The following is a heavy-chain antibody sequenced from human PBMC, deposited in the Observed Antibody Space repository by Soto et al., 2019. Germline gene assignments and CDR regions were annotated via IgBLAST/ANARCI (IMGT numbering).Heavy chain of an antibody. CDR1: GFTFSNYW. Sequence: EVQLVESGGGLVQPGGSLRLSCAASGFTFSNYWMAWVRQAPGKGLEWVANIDQDGGEKYYVDSVKGRFTISRDNAKNSLYLHMNSLRAEDTAVYYCARGGTWFEPWGQGTLVTVSS. CDR3: ARGGTWFEP. D-gene: IGHD1-7*01. J-gene: IGHJ5*02. V-gene: IGHV3-7*05. CDR2: IDQDGGEK.